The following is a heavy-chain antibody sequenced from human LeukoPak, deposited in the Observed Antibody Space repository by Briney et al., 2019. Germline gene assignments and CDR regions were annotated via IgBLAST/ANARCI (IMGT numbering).Heavy chain of an antibody. CDR3: AKVGPDCSSGSCHLYDY. CDR2: IRGSGGST. J-gene: IGHJ4*02. Sequence: GGSLRLSCAASGFTFSSYAMSWVRQAPGKGLEWVSSIRGSGGSTYYADSVKGRFTISRDNSKNTLYLQMNSLRAEDTAVYYCAKVGPDCSSGSCHLYDYWGQGTLVTVSS. V-gene: IGHV3-23*01. D-gene: IGHD2-15*01. CDR1: GFTFSSYA.